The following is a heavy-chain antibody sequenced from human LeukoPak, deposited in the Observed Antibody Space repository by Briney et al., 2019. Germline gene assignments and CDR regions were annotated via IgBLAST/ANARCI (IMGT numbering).Heavy chain of an antibody. V-gene: IGHV4-59*01. CDR2: IYYNGNT. Sequence: SETLSLTRSVSDGSINSYYWNWIRRPPGKGLEWIGYIYYNGNTNYSPSLKSRVTMSVDTSKNLFSLKVSSVTAADTAVYYCARGRSNYYGMDVWGQGTTVTVSS. CDR1: DGSINSYY. CDR3: ARGRSNYYGMDV. J-gene: IGHJ6*02. D-gene: IGHD1-26*01.